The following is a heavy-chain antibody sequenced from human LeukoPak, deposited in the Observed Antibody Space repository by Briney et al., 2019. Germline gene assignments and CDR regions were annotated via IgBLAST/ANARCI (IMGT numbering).Heavy chain of an antibody. CDR1: GGSISSYY. CDR3: ARSIYDPYNWFDP. V-gene: IGHV4-59*08. J-gene: IGHJ5*02. Sequence: SETLSLTCTVSGGSISSYYWSWIRQPPGKGLEWIGYIHYSGSTNNNPSLKSRVTISVDTSKNQFSLKLSSVTAADTAVYYCARSIYDPYNWFDPWGQGTLVTVSS. D-gene: IGHD3-22*01. CDR2: IHYSGST.